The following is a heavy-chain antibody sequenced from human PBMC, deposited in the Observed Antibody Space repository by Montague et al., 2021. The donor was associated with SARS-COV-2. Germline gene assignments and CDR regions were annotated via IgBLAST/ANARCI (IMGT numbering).Heavy chain of an antibody. J-gene: IGHJ4*02. CDR2: TQYRSKWFN. CDR1: GDSVSSNTAG. V-gene: IGHV6-1*01. Sequence: CAISGDSVSSNTAGWNWIRQSPSRGLEWLGRTQYRSKWFNDYALFVNSRITITPDTSKNQFSLHLNSVTPEDTAVYYCARGRSGSYFRYYDYWGQGTLVTVSS. CDR3: ARGRSGSYFRYYDY. D-gene: IGHD1-26*01.